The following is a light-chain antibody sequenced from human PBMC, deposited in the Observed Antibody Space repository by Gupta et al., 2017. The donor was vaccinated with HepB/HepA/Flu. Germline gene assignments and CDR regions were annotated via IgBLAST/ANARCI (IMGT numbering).Light chain of an antibody. J-gene: IGLJ3*02. V-gene: IGLV1-44*01. Sequence: QSVLTQPPSASGPPGQRVTISFSGSSSNNVSKTVSWYQQVPGTAPKLLIYSNNQRPSGVPDRFSGSKSGTSASLAISGLQSEDEADFYCAAGDDSLNGVVFGGGTKLTVL. CDR2: SNN. CDR1: SSNNVSKT. CDR3: AAGDDSLNGVV.